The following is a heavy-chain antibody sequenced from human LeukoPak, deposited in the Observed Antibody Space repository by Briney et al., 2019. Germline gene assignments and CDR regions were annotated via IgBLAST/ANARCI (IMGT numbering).Heavy chain of an antibody. D-gene: IGHD6-25*01. CDR1: GGSFRGYY. Sequence: SDTLALTCAVYGGSFRGYYWRWIRQPPGKGLEGVGEINHSGSTNYNPSHKSRVTISVDTSKNQFSLKLSSVTAADTAVYYCARQGGPYRPLDYPGQGTLVTVAT. V-gene: IGHV4-34*01. CDR2: INHSGST. CDR3: ARQGGPYRPLDY. J-gene: IGHJ4*02.